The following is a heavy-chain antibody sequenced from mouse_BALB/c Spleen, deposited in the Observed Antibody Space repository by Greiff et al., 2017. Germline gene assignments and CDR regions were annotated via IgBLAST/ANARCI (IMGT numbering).Heavy chain of an antibody. D-gene: IGHD2-1*01. CDR2: IWAGGST. Sequence: VQGVESGPGLVAPSQSLSITCTVSGFSLTSYGVHWVRQPPGKGLEWLGVIWAGGSTNYNSALMSRLSISKDNSKSQVFLKMNSRQTDDTAMYYCARALYDNYPYYAMDYWGQGTSVTVSS. CDR1: GFSLTSYG. J-gene: IGHJ4*01. V-gene: IGHV2-9*02. CDR3: ARALYDNYPYYAMDY.